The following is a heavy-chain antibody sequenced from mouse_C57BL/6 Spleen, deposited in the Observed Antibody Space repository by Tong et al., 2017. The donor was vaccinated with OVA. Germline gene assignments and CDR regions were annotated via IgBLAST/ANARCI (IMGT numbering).Heavy chain of an antibody. D-gene: IGHD1-1*01. CDR2: INPNNGGT. V-gene: IGHV1-26*01. Sequence: EVQLQQSGPELVTTGASVKISCKASGYSFTGYYMHWVKQSHGKNLEWIGGINPNNGGTSYNQKFKGKATLTVDKSSSTACMGRRILTSEDSAVYYCARLTTVVDYWGQGTTLTFSS. CDR3: ARLTTVVDY. CDR1: GYSFTGYY. J-gene: IGHJ2*01.